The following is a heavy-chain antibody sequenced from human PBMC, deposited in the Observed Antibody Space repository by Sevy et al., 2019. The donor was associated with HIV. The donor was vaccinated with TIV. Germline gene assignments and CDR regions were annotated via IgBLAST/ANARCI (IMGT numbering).Heavy chain of an antibody. CDR2: ISWNSGSM. Sequence: GGSLRLSCAGSGFTFGNYAMYWVRQSPGKGLEWVSGISWNSGSMGNADAVEGRFTISRDNAKNSLHLEMNSLRPEDTALYYCGKAVSGGNSGAAFDYWGQGTRVTVSS. D-gene: IGHD2-15*01. J-gene: IGHJ4*02. CDR1: GFTFGNYA. V-gene: IGHV3-9*01. CDR3: GKAVSGGNSGAAFDY.